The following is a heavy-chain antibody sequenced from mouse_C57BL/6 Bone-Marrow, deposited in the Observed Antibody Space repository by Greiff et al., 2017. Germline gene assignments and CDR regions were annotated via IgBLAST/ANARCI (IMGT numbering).Heavy chain of an antibody. CDR2: LSSGSSTI. D-gene: IGHD2-4*01. Sequence: EVHLVESGGGLVKPGGSLKLSCAASGFTFSDYGMHWVRQAPEKGLEWVAYLSSGSSTIYYADTVKVRFTISRDNAKNTLFLQMTSLRSEDTAMYYCARPDDYAWFAYWGQGTLVTVSA. V-gene: IGHV5-17*01. CDR3: ARPDDYAWFAY. J-gene: IGHJ3*01. CDR1: GFTFSDYG.